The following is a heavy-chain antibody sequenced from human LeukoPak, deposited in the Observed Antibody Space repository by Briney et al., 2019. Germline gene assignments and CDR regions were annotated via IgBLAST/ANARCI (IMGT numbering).Heavy chain of an antibody. CDR3: AGYYYDSSGYSGGTNWFDP. J-gene: IGHJ5*02. V-gene: IGHV4-34*01. CDR2: INHSGST. Sequence: SETLSLTCAVYGGSFSGYYWCWIRQPPGKGLEWIGEINHSGSTNYNPSLKSRVTISVDTSKNQFSLKLSSVTAADTAVYYCAGYYYDSSGYSGGTNWFDPWGQGTLVTVSS. CDR1: GGSFSGYY. D-gene: IGHD3-22*01.